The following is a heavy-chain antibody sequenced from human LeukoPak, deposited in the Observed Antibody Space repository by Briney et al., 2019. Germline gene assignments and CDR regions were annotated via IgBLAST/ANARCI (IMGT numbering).Heavy chain of an antibody. V-gene: IGHV1-18*01. Sequence: ASVRVSCKASGYTFTTYDVSWVRQAPGQGLEWLGWISAYNGNTKSAQKFQGRVTMTTDTSMSTAYMELRSLRSDDTAVYYCAKDYRDYSGSGTLWCAFEVWGQGTLVTVSS. CDR3: AKDYRDYSGSGTLWCAFEV. J-gene: IGHJ3*01. D-gene: IGHD3-10*01. CDR1: GYTFTTYD. CDR2: ISAYNGNT.